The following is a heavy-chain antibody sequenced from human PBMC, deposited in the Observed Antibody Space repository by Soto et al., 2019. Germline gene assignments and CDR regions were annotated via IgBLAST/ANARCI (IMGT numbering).Heavy chain of an antibody. Sequence: GESLKISCKGSGYSFTSYWIGWVRQMPGKGLEWMGIIYPGDSDTRYSPSFQGQVTISADKSTSTAYLQWSSLKASDTAMYYCARASNSVYYYYGMDVWGQGTTVTVSS. CDR3: ARASNSVYYYYGMDV. CDR1: GYSFTSYW. CDR2: IYPGDSDT. J-gene: IGHJ6*02. D-gene: IGHD6-6*01. V-gene: IGHV5-51*01.